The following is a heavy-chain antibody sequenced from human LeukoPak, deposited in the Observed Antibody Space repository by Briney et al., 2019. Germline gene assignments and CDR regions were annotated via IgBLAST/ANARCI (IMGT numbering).Heavy chain of an antibody. V-gene: IGHV3-74*01. Sequence: PGGSLRLSCAASGFTFSSYWMYWVRQAPGKGRGGVSRMNSDGSITSYADSVKGRFTISRDNAKNTLYLQMNSLRAEDTAVYYCASGGGGTYMKYWGQGTLVTVSS. D-gene: IGHD1-26*01. CDR3: ASGGGGTYMKY. J-gene: IGHJ4*02. CDR2: MNSDGSIT. CDR1: GFTFSSYW.